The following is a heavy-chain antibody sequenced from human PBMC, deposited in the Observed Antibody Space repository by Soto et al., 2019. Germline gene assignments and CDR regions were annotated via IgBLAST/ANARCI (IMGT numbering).Heavy chain of an antibody. Sequence: HPGGSLRLSCAASGFTFSSYAMHWVRQAPGKGLEWVAVISYDGSNKYYADSVKGRFTISRDNSKNTLYLQMNSLRAEDTAVYYCASLIVVVFYWGQGTLVTVSS. J-gene: IGHJ4*02. CDR3: ASLIVVVFY. CDR2: ISYDGSNK. D-gene: IGHD3-22*01. CDR1: GFTFSSYA. V-gene: IGHV3-30-3*01.